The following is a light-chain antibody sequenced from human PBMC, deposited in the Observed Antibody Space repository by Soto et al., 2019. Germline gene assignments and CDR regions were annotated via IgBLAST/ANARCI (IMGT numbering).Light chain of an antibody. CDR1: SSDVGGYNY. J-gene: IGLJ3*02. CDR3: SPFTSINTRV. Sequence: QSALTQPASVSGSPGQSITISCTGTSSDVGGYNYVSWYHQHPGKAPKLMIYAVSNRPSGVSNRFSGSKSGNTASLTISGLQTEDEADYYCSPFTSINTRVFGGGTKLTVL. V-gene: IGLV2-14*01. CDR2: AVS.